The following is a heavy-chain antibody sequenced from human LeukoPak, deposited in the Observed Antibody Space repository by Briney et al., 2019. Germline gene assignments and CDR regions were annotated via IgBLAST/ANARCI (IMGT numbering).Heavy chain of an antibody. J-gene: IGHJ4*02. D-gene: IGHD3-3*01. Sequence: GGSLRLSCAASGFTFSGSAIHWVRQASGKGLEWVGRIRSKANNYATAYGASVKGRFTISRDDSNNTAYLQMNGLKAEDTAVYYCTRHGVVDFWCGYSDYWGQGTLVTVSS. V-gene: IGHV3-73*01. CDR1: GFTFSGSA. CDR2: IRSKANNYAT. CDR3: TRHGVVDFWCGYSDY.